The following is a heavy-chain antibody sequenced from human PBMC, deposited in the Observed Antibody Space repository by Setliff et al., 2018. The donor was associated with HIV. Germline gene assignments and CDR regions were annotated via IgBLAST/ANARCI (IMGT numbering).Heavy chain of an antibody. CDR1: GDTDFY. Sequence: PSETLSLTCTVSGDTDFYWNWIRQPPGKGLEWIGYIHASVKTNYNPSLKSRVTISLDTSKMQFSLHLTSVTAADTAVYYCATLDPSGGNFLAYWGQGTLVTVSS. J-gene: IGHJ4*02. D-gene: IGHD2-21*02. V-gene: IGHV4-4*09. CDR2: IHASVKT. CDR3: ATLDPSGGNFLAY.